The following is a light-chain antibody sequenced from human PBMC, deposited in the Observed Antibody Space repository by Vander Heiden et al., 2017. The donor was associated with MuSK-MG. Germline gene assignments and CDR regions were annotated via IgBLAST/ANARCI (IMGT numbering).Light chain of an antibody. CDR2: GAS. CDR3: QQSGSSPFT. V-gene: IGKV3-20*01. J-gene: IGKJ3*01. CDR1: QIVSSSY. Sequence: EIVLTQSPGTLSLSPGERATLPCRASQIVSSSYLAWYQQKPGQAPRLLIYGASSRATGIPDRFSGSGSGTDFTLTISRLEPEDFAVYYCQQSGSSPFTFGPGTKVDIK.